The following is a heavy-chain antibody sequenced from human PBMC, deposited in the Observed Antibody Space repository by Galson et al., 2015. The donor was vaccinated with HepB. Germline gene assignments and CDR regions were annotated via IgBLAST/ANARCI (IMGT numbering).Heavy chain of an antibody. V-gene: IGHV4-59*01. CDR2: IYYSGST. Sequence: ETLSLTCTVSGGSISSYYWSWIRQPPGKGLEWIGYIYYSGSTNYNPSLKSRVTISVDTSKNQFSLKLSSVTAADTAVYYCARAAKMTTVTTLFMDVWGQGTTVTVSS. J-gene: IGHJ6*02. CDR3: ARAAKMTTVTTLFMDV. D-gene: IGHD4-11*01. CDR1: GGSISSYY.